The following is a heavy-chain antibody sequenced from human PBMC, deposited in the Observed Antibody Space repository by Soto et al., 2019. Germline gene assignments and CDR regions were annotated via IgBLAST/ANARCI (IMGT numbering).Heavy chain of an antibody. V-gene: IGHV3-33*01. D-gene: IGHD6-6*01. J-gene: IGHJ6*02. CDR3: AREIRSSPNFWGYYYYYGMDV. CDR2: IWYDGSNK. CDR1: GFTFSSYG. Sequence: GGSLRLSCAASGFTFSSYGMHWVRQAPGKGLEWVAVIWYDGSNKYYADSVKGRFTISRDNSKNTLYLQMNSLRAEDTAVYYCAREIRSSPNFWGYYYYYGMDVWGQGTTVTVSS.